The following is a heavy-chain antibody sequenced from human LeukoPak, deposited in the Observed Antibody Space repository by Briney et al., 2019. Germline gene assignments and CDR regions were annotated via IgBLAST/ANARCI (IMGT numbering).Heavy chain of an antibody. D-gene: IGHD2-21*02. CDR1: GFTFSSYE. CDR3: ARVVVVTAMAFDY. Sequence: GGSLRLSCAASGFTFSSYEVNWVRQAPGKGLEWVSYISSSGSTIYYADSVKGRFTISRDNAKNSLYLQMNSLRAEDTAVYYCARVVVVTAMAFDYWGQGTLVTVSS. CDR2: ISSSGSTI. J-gene: IGHJ4*02. V-gene: IGHV3-48*03.